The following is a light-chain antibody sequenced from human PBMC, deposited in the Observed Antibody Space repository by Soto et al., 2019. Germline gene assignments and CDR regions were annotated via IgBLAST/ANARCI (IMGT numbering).Light chain of an antibody. CDR2: EVS. Sequence: QSALTQPASVSGSPGQSITISGTGTSNDVGGFSFVSWYQQHPGKAPKLIIYEVSNRPSGVSNRFSGSKSGNTASLTISGLQAEDEADYYCNSYTSTSARVFGGGTKVTVL. J-gene: IGLJ3*02. CDR1: SNDVGGFSF. V-gene: IGLV2-14*01. CDR3: NSYTSTSARV.